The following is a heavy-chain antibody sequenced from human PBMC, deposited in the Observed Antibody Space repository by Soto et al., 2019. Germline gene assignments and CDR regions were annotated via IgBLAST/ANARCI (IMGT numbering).Heavy chain of an antibody. V-gene: IGHV3-23*01. CDR3: AKDPSRSYDYVWGSYRHNWFDP. CDR2: ISGSGGST. D-gene: IGHD3-16*02. J-gene: IGHJ5*02. Sequence: GGSLRLSCAASGFTFSSYAMSWARQAPGKGLEWVSAISGSGGSTYYAESVKGRFTISRDNSKNTLYLQMNSLRAEDTAVYYCAKDPSRSYDYVWGSYRHNWFDPWGQGTLVTVSS. CDR1: GFTFSSYA.